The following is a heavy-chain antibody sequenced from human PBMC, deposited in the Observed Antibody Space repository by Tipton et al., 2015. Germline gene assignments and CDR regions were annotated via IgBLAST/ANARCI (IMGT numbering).Heavy chain of an antibody. V-gene: IGHV3-7*01. Sequence: SLRLSCAASGFTFSSSWMTWVRQAPGKGLEWLGNIKHDGSEAYYVDSVKGRFTMSRDNAKNSLDLQMSSLRAEDTAVYYCAREAFIHSGGCFDPWGPGTLVTVSS. J-gene: IGHJ5*02. CDR2: IKHDGSEA. D-gene: IGHD2/OR15-2a*01. CDR3: AREAFIHSGGCFDP. CDR1: GFTFSSSW.